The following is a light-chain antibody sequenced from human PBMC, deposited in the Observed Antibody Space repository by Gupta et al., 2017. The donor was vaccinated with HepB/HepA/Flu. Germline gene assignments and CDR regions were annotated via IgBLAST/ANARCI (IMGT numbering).Light chain of an antibody. J-gene: IGLJ3*02. CDR1: SNNVGNQG. CDR3: AALDSSRSAWV. V-gene: IGLV10-54*02. CDR2: RNN. Sequence: QAGLTQPPSVSKDLRQIATITCTGNSNNVGNQGAAWLQQHQGHPPKLLSYRNNKRPSGISERFSASRSGNTASLTITGLQPEDEADYYCAALDSSRSAWVFGGGTKVTVL.